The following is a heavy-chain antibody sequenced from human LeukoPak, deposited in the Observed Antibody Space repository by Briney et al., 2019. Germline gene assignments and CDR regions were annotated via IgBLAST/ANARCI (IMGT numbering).Heavy chain of an antibody. CDR1: GFTFSSYA. J-gene: IGHJ4*02. V-gene: IGHV3-23*01. CDR2: VCGGGGSI. CDR3: AKEGYYRGYYSNSWTLDY. Sequence: GGSLRLSCAASGFTFSSYAMSWVRLAPGKGLEWASVVCGGGGSIYYADSVKGRFTISRDNSKNTLYLQMTSLRAEDTAVYFCAKEGYYRGYYSNSWTLDYWGQGSLVTVSS. D-gene: IGHD6-13*01.